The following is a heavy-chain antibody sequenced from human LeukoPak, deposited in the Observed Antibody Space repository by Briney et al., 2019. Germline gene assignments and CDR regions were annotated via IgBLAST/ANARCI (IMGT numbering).Heavy chain of an antibody. V-gene: IGHV3-7*01. J-gene: IGHJ4*02. D-gene: IGHD3-22*01. Sequence: PGGSLRLTCAASGFTFSSYWMSWVRQAPGKGLEWVANIKQDGSEKYYVDSVKGRFTISRDNAKNSLYLQMNSLRAGDTAVYYCARDRLYYYDSSGYYLDYWGQGTLVTVSS. CDR1: GFTFSSYW. CDR3: ARDRLYYYDSSGYYLDY. CDR2: IKQDGSEK.